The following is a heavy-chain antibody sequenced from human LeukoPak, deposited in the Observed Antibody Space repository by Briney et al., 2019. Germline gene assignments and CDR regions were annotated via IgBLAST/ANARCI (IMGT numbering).Heavy chain of an antibody. CDR2: ISSGSTYT. D-gene: IGHD4-23*01. CDR1: GFTFSDPC. CDR3: ARGGNGFDCFDH. J-gene: IGHJ4*02. Sequence: PGGSLSLSSEVSGFTFSDPCSSRIRQAPGKRLEWVSYISSGSTYTNYADSVEGRFTISRDNAKNSLYLNMNSLRAEDTAVYYCARGGNGFDCFDHWGQGTLVTVSS. V-gene: IGHV3-11*05.